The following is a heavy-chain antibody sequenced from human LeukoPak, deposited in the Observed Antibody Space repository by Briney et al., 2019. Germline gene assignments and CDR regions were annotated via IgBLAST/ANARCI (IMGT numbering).Heavy chain of an antibody. Sequence: GGSLRLSCAASGFTFDDYAMHWVRQAPGKGLEWVSGISWNSGSIGYADSVKGRFTISRDNAKNSLYLQMDSLRAEDTAVYYCARDPGRQYSSIADVWGQGTAVTVSS. CDR3: ARDPGRQYSSIADV. J-gene: IGHJ6*02. D-gene: IGHD6-19*01. CDR1: GFTFDDYA. CDR2: ISWNSGSI. V-gene: IGHV3-9*01.